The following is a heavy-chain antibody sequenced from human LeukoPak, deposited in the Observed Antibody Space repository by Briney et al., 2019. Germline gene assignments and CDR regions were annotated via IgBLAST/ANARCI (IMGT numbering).Heavy chain of an antibody. V-gene: IGHV3-53*01. Sequence: GGSLRLSCAASGFTVSSNYMSWVRQAPGKGLEWVSVIYSGGSTYYADSVKGRFTISRDNSKNTLYLQMNSLRAEDTAVYYCAKDNSLYCSSTSCPIDYWGQGTLVTVSS. D-gene: IGHD2-2*01. CDR1: GFTVSSNY. CDR3: AKDNSLYCSSTSCPIDY. CDR2: IYSGGST. J-gene: IGHJ4*02.